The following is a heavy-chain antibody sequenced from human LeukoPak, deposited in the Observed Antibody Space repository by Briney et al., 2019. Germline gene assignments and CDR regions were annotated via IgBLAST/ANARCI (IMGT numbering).Heavy chain of an antibody. V-gene: IGHV4-39*01. CDR1: GGSISSSSYY. D-gene: IGHD1-26*01. CDR2: IYYSGST. J-gene: IGHJ6*02. CDR3: ARHSNSGSYLGYYYGMDV. Sequence: SETLSLTCTVSGGSISSSSYYWGGIRQPPGKGLEWIGSIYYSGSTYYNPSLKSRVTISVDTSKNQFSLKLSSVTAADTAVYYCARHSNSGSYLGYYYGMDVWGQGTTVTVSS.